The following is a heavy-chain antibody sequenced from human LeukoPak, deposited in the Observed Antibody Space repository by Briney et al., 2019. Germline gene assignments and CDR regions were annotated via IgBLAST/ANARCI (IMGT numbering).Heavy chain of an antibody. D-gene: IGHD5-24*01. CDR3: ARGDGFHHFDY. CDR1: GFTFSDYS. Sequence: PGGSLRLSCAASGFTFSDYSMNWVRQAPGKGLEWVSYISSSSSTVYYADSVKGRFTISRDNAQNSLYLHMSSLRDEDTAVYYCARGDGFHHFDYWGQGALVTVSS. V-gene: IGHV3-48*02. J-gene: IGHJ4*02. CDR2: ISSSSSTV.